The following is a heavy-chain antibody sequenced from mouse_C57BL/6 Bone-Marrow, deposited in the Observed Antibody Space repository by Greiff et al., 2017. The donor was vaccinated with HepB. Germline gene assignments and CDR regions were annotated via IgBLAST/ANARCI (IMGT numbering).Heavy chain of an antibody. V-gene: IGHV1-5*01. Sequence: VQLQQSGTVLARPGASVKMSCKTSGYTFTSYWMHWVKQRPGQGLEWIGAIYPGNSDTSYNQKFKGKAKLTAVTSASTAYMELSSLTTEDSAVYYCTRRNSNYNWYFDVWGTGTTVTVSS. CDR3: TRRNSNYNWYFDV. CDR2: IYPGNSDT. D-gene: IGHD2-5*01. CDR1: GYTFTSYW. J-gene: IGHJ1*03.